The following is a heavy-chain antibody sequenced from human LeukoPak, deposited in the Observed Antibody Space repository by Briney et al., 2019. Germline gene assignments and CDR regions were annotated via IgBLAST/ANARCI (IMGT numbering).Heavy chain of an antibody. V-gene: IGHV1-69*05. CDR3: AREYCSSPSCYFDY. Sequence: SVKVSCKASGGTFSSYAISWVRQAPGQGLEWMGGIIPIFGTANYAQKFQGRVTITTDESTSTAYMGLSSLRAEDTAVYYCAREYCSSPSCYFDYWGQGTLVTVSS. J-gene: IGHJ4*02. CDR2: IIPIFGTA. CDR1: GGTFSSYA. D-gene: IGHD2-2*01.